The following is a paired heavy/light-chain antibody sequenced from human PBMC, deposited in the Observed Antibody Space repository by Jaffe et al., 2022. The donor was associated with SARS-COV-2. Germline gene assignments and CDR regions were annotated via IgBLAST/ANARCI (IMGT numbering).Heavy chain of an antibody. CDR1: GFTFSHYV. Sequence: EVQLLESGGDLVQPGGSLRLSCEASGFTFSHYVMSWVRQAPGKGLEWVSGLSGSGGRTQYADSVKGRFTISRDNSKNTLYLQMNSLRVEDTAVYYCAKDPATRIGVVAAPQYFDCRGQGTLVTVSS. J-gene: IGHJ4*02. CDR3: AKDPATRIGVVAAPQYFDC. V-gene: IGHV3-23*01. CDR2: LSGSGGRT. D-gene: IGHD2-15*01.
Light chain of an antibody. CDR2: DAS. Sequence: EIVLTQSPATVSLSPGERATLSCRTSQSINSYLAWYQQKPGQAPRLLIYDASNRATGIPFRFSGSGSGTDFTLTISSLEPEDSAVYYCQQRSNWPLTFGGGTKVEIK. V-gene: IGKV3-11*01. J-gene: IGKJ4*01. CDR3: QQRSNWPLT. CDR1: QSINSY.